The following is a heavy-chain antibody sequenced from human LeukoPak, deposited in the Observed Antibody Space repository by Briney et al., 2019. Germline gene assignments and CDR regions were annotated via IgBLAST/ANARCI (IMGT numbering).Heavy chain of an antibody. J-gene: IGHJ4*02. CDR1: GFTVSSNY. CDR2: IYSGGST. CDR3: ARVGTQWLVLYYFDY. D-gene: IGHD6-19*01. V-gene: IGHV3-66*02. Sequence: PGGSLRLSCAASGFTVSSNYMSWVRQAPGKGLEWVSVIYSGGSTYYADSVKGRFTISRDNSKNTLYLQMNSLRAEDTAVYYCARVGTQWLVLYYFDYWGQGTLVTVSS.